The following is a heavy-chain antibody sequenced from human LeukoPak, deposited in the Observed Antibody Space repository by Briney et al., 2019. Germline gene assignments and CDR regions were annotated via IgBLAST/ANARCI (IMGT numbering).Heavy chain of an antibody. V-gene: IGHV4-30-4*01. CDR2: IYYSGST. CDR3: ARVVSGDYDSSGYYLPI. J-gene: IGHJ3*02. D-gene: IGHD3-22*01. CDR1: GGSISSGDYY. Sequence: SQTLSLTCTVSGGSISSGDYYWRWIRQPPGKGLEWIGYIYYSGSTYYNPSLKSRVTISVDTSKNQFSLKLSSVTAADTAVYYCARVVSGDYDSSGYYLPIWGQGTMVTVSS.